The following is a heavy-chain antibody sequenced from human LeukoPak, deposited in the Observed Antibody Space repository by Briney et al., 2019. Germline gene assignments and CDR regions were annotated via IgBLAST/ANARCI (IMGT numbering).Heavy chain of an antibody. CDR3: ARRGIFYGGKAFDI. J-gene: IGHJ3*02. V-gene: IGHV4-59*08. CDR1: GGSISSYY. D-gene: IGHD4-23*01. Sequence: SETLSLTCTVSGGSISSYYWSWIRQPPGKGLEWIGYIYYSGSTNYNPSLKSRVTISVDTSKNQFSLKLSSVTAADTAVYYCARRGIFYGGKAFDIWGQGTMVTVS. CDR2: IYYSGST.